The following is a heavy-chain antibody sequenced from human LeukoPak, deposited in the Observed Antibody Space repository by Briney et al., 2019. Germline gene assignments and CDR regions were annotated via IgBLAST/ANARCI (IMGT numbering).Heavy chain of an antibody. CDR2: IYYSGRT. D-gene: IGHD5-12*01. V-gene: IGHV4-59*01. CDR1: GGSISIYY. CDR3: ARGPTRYYFYY. Sequence: PSETLSLTCTVAGGSISIYYCSWIRQPPGKGLEWIGYIYYSGRTNYNPSLKSRVTMSVDTSKNQFSLKLSSVTAADTAFYYCARGPTRYYFYYWGQGTLVTVSS. J-gene: IGHJ4*02.